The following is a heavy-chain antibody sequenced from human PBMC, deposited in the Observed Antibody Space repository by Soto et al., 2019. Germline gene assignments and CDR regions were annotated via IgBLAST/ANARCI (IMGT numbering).Heavy chain of an antibody. CDR3: ARLRPTHYYESSDSPGGAFDI. V-gene: IGHV1-8*01. J-gene: IGHJ3*02. CDR2: MNPNNGNT. D-gene: IGHD3-22*01. CDR1: AYTFTSYD. Sequence: ASVKVSCKAAAYTFTSYDINWVRQATGQDFEWMGWMNPNNGNTAYAQKFQGRVTMTGDTSKSTAFMELSSLTSEDTAVYYCARLRPTHYYESSDSPGGAFDIWGQGTMVTVSS.